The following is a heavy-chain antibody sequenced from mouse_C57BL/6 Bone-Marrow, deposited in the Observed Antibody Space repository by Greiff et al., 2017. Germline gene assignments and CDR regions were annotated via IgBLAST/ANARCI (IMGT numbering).Heavy chain of an antibody. V-gene: IGHV2-2*01. D-gene: IGHD2-1*01. Sequence: QVQLKESGPGLVQPSQCLSITCTVSGFSLTSYGVHWVRQSPGKGLEWLGVIWSGGSTDYNADFIYSLSTSKENSKSHVFFKMNSVQADDTALDCCAEDLLWKCFDYWGQGTTLTVSS. CDR2: IWSGGST. J-gene: IGHJ2*01. CDR3: AEDLLWKCFDY. CDR1: GFSLTSYG.